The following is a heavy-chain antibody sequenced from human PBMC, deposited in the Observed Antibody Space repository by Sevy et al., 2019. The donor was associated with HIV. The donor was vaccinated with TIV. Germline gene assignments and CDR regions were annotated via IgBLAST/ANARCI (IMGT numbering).Heavy chain of an antibody. D-gene: IGHD4-17*01. CDR3: VKGPHPAVTTSYAMDV. V-gene: IGHV3-30*02. Sequence: GGSLRLSCAASGFIFKSYGMHWVRQAPGKGLEWVTFIRSDGSTKSYADSVRGRFTASRDNPKNTLYLQMNSLRPEDTAVYYCVKGPHPAVTTSYAMDVWGQGTTVTVSS. CDR1: GFIFKSYG. CDR2: IRSDGSTK. J-gene: IGHJ6*02.